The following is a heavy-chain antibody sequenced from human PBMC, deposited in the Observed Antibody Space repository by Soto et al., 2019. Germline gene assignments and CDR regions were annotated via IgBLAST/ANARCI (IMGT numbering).Heavy chain of an antibody. CDR2: FDPEDGET. CDR3: AVVVITTIPRWYFDY. CDR1: GYTLTELS. Sequence: ASVKVSCKVSGYTLTELSMHWVLQAPGKGLEWMGGFDPEDGETIYAQKFQGRVTMTEDTSTDTAYMELSSLRSEDTAVYYCAVVVITTIPRWYFDYWGQGTLVTVSS. D-gene: IGHD3-22*01. J-gene: IGHJ4*02. V-gene: IGHV1-24*01.